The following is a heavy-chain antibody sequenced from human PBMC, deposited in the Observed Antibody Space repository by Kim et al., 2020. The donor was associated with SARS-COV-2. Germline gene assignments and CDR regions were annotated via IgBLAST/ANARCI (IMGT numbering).Heavy chain of an antibody. Sequence: GGSLRLSCVASGFTFSTYWMSWVRQPPGKGLEWVAHIKEDESDKYYVDSVKGRFTVSRDNAKNTLYLQMNSLRAEDTAAYYCARAITLVTFRIGCCGQ. J-gene: IGHJ4*01. V-gene: IGHV3-7*03. D-gene: IGHD4-4*01. CDR3: ARAITLVTFRIGC. CDR2: IKEDESDK. CDR1: GFTFSTYW.